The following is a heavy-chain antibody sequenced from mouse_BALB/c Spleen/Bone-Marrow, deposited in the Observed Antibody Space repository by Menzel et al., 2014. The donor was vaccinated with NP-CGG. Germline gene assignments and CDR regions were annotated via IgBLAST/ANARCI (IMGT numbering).Heavy chain of an antibody. J-gene: IGHJ1*01. CDR1: GFSLTSYG. CDR2: IWAGGST. D-gene: IGHD4-1*01. Sequence: VKVVESGPGLVAPSQSPSITCTVSGFSLTSYGVHWVRQPPGKGLEWLGVIWAGGSTNYNSALMSRLSISKDNSKSQVFLKMNSLQTDDTAMYYCARDLGRYFDVWGAGTTVTVSS. CDR3: ARDLGRYFDV. V-gene: IGHV2-9*02.